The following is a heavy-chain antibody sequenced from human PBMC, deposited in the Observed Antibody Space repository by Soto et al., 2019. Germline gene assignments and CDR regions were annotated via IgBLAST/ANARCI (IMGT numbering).Heavy chain of an antibody. CDR1: GGTFSSYA. CDR3: ARGDYGDYNYYYYGMDV. CDR2: TIPIFGTA. V-gene: IGHV1-69*13. Sequence: GASVKVSCKASGGTFSSYAISWVRQAPGQGLEWMGGTIPIFGTANYAQKFQGRVTITADESTSTAYMELSSLRSEDTAVYYCARGDYGDYNYYYYGMDVWGQGTTVTVSS. D-gene: IGHD4-17*01. J-gene: IGHJ6*02.